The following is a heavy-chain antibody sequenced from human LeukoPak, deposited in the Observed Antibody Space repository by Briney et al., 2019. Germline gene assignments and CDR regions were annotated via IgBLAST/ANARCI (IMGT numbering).Heavy chain of an antibody. D-gene: IGHD3-9*01. CDR1: GYTFSSYA. Sequence: ASVTVSCKASGYTFSSYAIHWVRQAPGQRLEWMGWINAGNGNTKYSQNFQGRVTITRDTSASTAYMELSSLRSEDTAVYYCARDLYAVLRYFDWLSKGRYFDYWGQGTLVTVSS. CDR3: ARDLYAVLRYFDWLSKGRYFDY. V-gene: IGHV1-3*01. CDR2: INAGNGNT. J-gene: IGHJ4*02.